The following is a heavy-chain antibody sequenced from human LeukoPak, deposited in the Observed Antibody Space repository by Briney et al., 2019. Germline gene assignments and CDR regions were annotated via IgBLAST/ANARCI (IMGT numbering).Heavy chain of an antibody. V-gene: IGHV3-33*01. CDR2: IWYDGSNK. CDR1: GFTFSSYG. CDR3: ARARSRYYFDY. Sequence: GGSLRLSCAASGFTFSSYGMHWVRQAPGKGLEWVAVIWYDGSNKYYADSVKGRFTISRDNSKNTLYLQMNSLRAEDTAVYYCARARSRYYFDYWGQGTLVTVSS. J-gene: IGHJ4*02. D-gene: IGHD4-17*01.